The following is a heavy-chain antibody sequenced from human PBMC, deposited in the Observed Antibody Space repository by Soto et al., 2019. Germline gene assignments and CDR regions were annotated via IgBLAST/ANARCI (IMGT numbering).Heavy chain of an antibody. CDR2: IYYSGNT. D-gene: IGHD3-22*01. Sequence: SETLSLTCTVSGGSISSGDYYWTWICQPPGKGLEWIGYIYYSGNTYYTPSLKSRVTFSVDTSKNQFSLNLRSVTAADTAVYYCARGDISSASRFQYWGQGTLVTVSS. J-gene: IGHJ1*01. CDR3: ARGDISSASRFQY. V-gene: IGHV4-30-4*01. CDR1: GGSISSGDYY.